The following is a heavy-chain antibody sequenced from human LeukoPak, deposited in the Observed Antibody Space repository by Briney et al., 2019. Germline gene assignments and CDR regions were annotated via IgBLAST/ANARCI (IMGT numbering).Heavy chain of an antibody. CDR3: ARRGAPSKLYYLDY. J-gene: IGHJ4*02. V-gene: IGHV4-59*08. CDR2: VSKTGDT. D-gene: IGHD1-26*01. Sequence: SEALSLTCTVSGGSLTTHYWAWLRQPPGKGLEWIGFVSKTGDTNSNPSLKSRVTISVDTSKNTFSLQLSSLTAADTAVYFCARRGAPSKLYYLDYWGQGTLLTVSS. CDR1: GGSLTTHY.